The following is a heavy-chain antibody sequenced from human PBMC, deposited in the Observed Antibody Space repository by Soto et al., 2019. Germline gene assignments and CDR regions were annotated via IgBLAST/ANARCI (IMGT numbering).Heavy chain of an antibody. V-gene: IGHV1-18*01. CDR3: ARGTYKDF. J-gene: IGHJ4*02. Sequence: QVQLVQSGAEVKKPGASVKVSCKASGYNLMTYGINWVRQAPGQGLEWVAWISAYNGTRYSAQNFXGXVXXTTDAHTRTAYMELRSLRSDGTAIYFCARGTYKDFWGQGTLVTVSS. CDR2: ISAYNGTR. CDR1: GYNLMTYG. D-gene: IGHD1-1*01.